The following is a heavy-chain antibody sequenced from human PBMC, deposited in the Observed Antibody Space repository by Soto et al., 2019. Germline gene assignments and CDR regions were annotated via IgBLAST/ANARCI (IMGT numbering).Heavy chain of an antibody. CDR3: AREGGYCSGGSCYPSPYYFDY. D-gene: IGHD2-15*01. V-gene: IGHV3-72*01. CDR1: GFTFSDHY. J-gene: IGHJ4*02. Sequence: PGGSLRLSCAASGFTFSDHYMDWVRQAPGKGLEWVGRTRNKANSYTTEYAASVKGRFTISRDDSKNSLYLQMNSLKTEDTAVYYCAREGGYCSGGSCYPSPYYFDYWGQGTLVTVSS. CDR2: TRNKANSYTT.